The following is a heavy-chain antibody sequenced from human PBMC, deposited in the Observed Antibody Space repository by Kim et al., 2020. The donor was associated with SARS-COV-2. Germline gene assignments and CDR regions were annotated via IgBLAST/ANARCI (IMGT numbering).Heavy chain of an antibody. CDR3: ARASVAGTDY. D-gene: IGHD6-19*01. J-gene: IGHJ4*02. V-gene: IGHV4-34*01. Sequence: SETLSLTCAVYGGSFSGYYWSWIRQPPGKGLEWIGEINHSGSTNYNPSLKSRVTISVDTSKNQFSLKLSSVTAADTAVYYCARASVAGTDYWGQGTLVTV. CDR2: INHSGST. CDR1: GGSFSGYY.